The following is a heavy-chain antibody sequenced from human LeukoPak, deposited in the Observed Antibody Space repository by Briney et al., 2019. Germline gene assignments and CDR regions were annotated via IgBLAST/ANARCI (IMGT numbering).Heavy chain of an antibody. J-gene: IGHJ4*02. CDR1: GFTFSSYG. Sequence: PGGSLRLSCAASGFTFSSYGIHWVRQAPGKGLEWVAFIRYDGNNKYYADSVKGRFTISRDNSKNTQYLQMNSLRAEDTAVYYCAKDSKRWKTYYYASGSYYFEYWGQGTLVTVSS. CDR2: IRYDGNNK. D-gene: IGHD3-10*01. CDR3: AKDSKRWKTYYYASGSYYFEY. V-gene: IGHV3-30*02.